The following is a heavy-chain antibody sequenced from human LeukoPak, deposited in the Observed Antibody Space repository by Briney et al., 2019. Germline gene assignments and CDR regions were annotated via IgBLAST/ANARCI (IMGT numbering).Heavy chain of an antibody. CDR2: ISGSGGST. D-gene: IGHD6-19*01. CDR3: AKGLAVAGHFDY. Sequence: GGSLTLSCAASGCTFSSYGLNWVRQAPGKGLEWVSAISGSGGSTYYADSVKGRFTISRDKSKNALYLQMNSLRAEDTAVYYCAKGLAVAGHFDYWGQGTLVTVSS. V-gene: IGHV3-23*01. J-gene: IGHJ4*02. CDR1: GCTFSSYG.